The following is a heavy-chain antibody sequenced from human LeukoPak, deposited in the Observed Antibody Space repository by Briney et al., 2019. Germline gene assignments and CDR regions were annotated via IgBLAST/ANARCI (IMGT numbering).Heavy chain of an antibody. J-gene: IGHJ4*02. CDR2: INPNSGGT. Sequence: ASVKVSCKASGYTFTGYYMHWVRQAPGQGLEWMGWINPNSGGTNYAQKFQGRVTMTRDTSISTAYMELSRLRPDDTAVYYCASLNYYDSSGYRRDYWGQGTLVTVSS. D-gene: IGHD3-22*01. V-gene: IGHV1-2*02. CDR3: ASLNYYDSSGYRRDY. CDR1: GYTFTGYY.